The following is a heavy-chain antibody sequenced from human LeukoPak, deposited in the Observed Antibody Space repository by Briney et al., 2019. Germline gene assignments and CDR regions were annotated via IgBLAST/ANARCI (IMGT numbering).Heavy chain of an antibody. CDR3: ARKQVEPDRYFDY. J-gene: IGHJ4*02. CDR1: GYSFSSYS. D-gene: IGHD6-6*01. V-gene: IGHV7-4-1*01. Sequence: GASVKVSCKASGYSFSSYSMNWVRQAPGQGLELMGWINTDNGNPTYAQDFTGRFVFSLDTSVSTAYLQIHSLRVEDTAVYYCARKQVEPDRYFDYWGQGTLVTVSS. CDR2: INTDNGNP.